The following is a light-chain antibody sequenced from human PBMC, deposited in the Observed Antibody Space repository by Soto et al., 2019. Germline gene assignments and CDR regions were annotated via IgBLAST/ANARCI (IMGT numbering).Light chain of an antibody. V-gene: IGLV2-8*01. CDR3: SSYAGSNNFVL. Sequence: ALTQPPSASGSPGQSVTISCTRTSSAAGGYNDVSWYQQHPGKAPKLIIYGVTKRPSGVPDRISGSKSGNTASLTVSGLQAEDEADYYCSSYAGSNNFVLFGGGTKVTVL. CDR1: SSAAGGYND. CDR2: GVT. J-gene: IGLJ2*01.